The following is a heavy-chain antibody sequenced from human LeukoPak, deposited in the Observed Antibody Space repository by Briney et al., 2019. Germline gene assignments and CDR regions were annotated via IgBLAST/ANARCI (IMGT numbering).Heavy chain of an antibody. V-gene: IGHV1-2*02. CDR1: GYTFTDHY. CDR3: ARDGGYDSSGS. D-gene: IGHD3-22*01. Sequence: ASVKVSCKTSGYTFTDHYIHWVRQAPGQGLEWMGWINPNSGGTNYAQKFQGRVTMTRDTSISTAYMELSRLRSDDTAVYYCARDGGYDSSGSWGQGTLVTVSS. CDR2: INPNSGGT. J-gene: IGHJ4*02.